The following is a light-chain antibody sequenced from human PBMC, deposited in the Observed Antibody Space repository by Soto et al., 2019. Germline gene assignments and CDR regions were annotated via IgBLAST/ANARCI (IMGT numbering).Light chain of an antibody. V-gene: IGKV2-28*01. CDR1: QSLLHINGYNY. Sequence: DIVMTQSALSLPVTPGEPASISCRSSQSLLHINGYNYLDWYLQKPGQSPQLLIYLGSNRASGVADRLSGSGPGTDFTLKISRVEAEDVGVYYRMQALQSPWTFGQGTKVEIK. CDR2: LGS. CDR3: MQALQSPWT. J-gene: IGKJ1*01.